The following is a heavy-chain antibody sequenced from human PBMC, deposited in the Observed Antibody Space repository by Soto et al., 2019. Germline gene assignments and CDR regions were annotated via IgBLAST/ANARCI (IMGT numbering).Heavy chain of an antibody. CDR2: IIPIFGTA. CDR1: GGTFSSYA. D-gene: IGHD2-2*02. CDR3: ATHEIGHCISASCYKGGYYYGMDV. V-gene: IGHV1-69*13. J-gene: IGHJ6*02. Sequence: VASVKVSCKASGGTFSSYAISWVRQAPGQGLEWMRGIIPIFGTADYAQKFQGRVTITADESTSTAYMELSSLRSEDTAMYYCATHEIGHCISASCYKGGYYYGMDVWGQGTTVTVSS.